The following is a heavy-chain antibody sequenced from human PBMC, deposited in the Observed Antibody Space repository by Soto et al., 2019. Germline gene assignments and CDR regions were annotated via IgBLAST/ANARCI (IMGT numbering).Heavy chain of an antibody. Sequence: GGSLRLSCAASGFMFASYGMHWVRQAPGKGPEWVALMSYDGSNKFYADSVKGRFTISRDTSKDTPYLEMNNLRPEDTAVYYCAQGATSGGYQEESYFDFWDQGTLVTVSS. D-gene: IGHD6-19*01. CDR2: MSYDGSNK. J-gene: IGHJ4*02. CDR1: GFMFASYG. CDR3: AQGATSGGYQEESYFDF. V-gene: IGHV3-30*18.